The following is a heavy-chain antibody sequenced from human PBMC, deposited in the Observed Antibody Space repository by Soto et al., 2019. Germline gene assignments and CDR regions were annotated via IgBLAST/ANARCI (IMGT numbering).Heavy chain of an antibody. CDR3: ARLQMIAFGDHVYMSFDI. CDR1: GGSISSNYW. D-gene: IGHD3-16*01. J-gene: IGHJ3*02. CDR2: MYHSGST. Sequence: QVQLQESGPGLVKPSGTLSLTCAVSGGSISSNYWWPWVRQAPGKGLEWIGEMYHSGSTNYNPSPQSRVTIAVDKSKNQFLLTLTYGPAADTAVYYCARLQMIAFGDHVYMSFDIWGQWTLVTVSS. V-gene: IGHV4-4*02.